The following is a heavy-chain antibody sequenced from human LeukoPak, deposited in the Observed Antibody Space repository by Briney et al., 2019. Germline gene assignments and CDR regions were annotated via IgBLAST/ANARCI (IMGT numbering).Heavy chain of an antibody. J-gene: IGHJ4*02. CDR1: GFTFDDYA. CDR3: AKGSSRGFDY. CDR2: ISWSSGSI. Sequence: GGSLRLSCAASGFTFDDYAMHWVRQAPGKGLEWVSGISWSSGSIGYADSVKGRFTISRDNAKNSLYLQMNSLRAEDTALYYCAKGSSRGFDYWGQGTLVTVSS. V-gene: IGHV3-9*01. D-gene: IGHD6-6*01.